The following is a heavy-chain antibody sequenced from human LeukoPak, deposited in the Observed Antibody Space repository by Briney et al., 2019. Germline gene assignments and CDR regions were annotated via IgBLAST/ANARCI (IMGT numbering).Heavy chain of an antibody. D-gene: IGHD1-7*01. Sequence: SETLSLTCTVSGXSLSGYYWSWMRQPPGKGLEWIGYIDYSGRTNYNPSLKSRVTMSVDTSRNHFSLKLSSVTAADTAAYYCARRTLAGVYFDYWGQGALVTVSS. J-gene: IGHJ4*02. CDR3: ARRTLAGVYFDY. V-gene: IGHV4-59*08. CDR1: GXSLSGYY. CDR2: IDYSGRT.